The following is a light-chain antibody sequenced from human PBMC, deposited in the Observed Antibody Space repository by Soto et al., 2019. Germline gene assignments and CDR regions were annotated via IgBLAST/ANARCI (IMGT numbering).Light chain of an antibody. V-gene: IGLV2-8*01. Sequence: QSALAQPPSASGSPGQSVTISCTGSGSDIGAYNFVSWYQQHPGKAPKLMIFGVTERPSGVPDRFSGSKSGNTASLTVSGLQADDEVIYYSDSYAGRIVWVFGGGTKVTVL. J-gene: IGLJ3*02. CDR2: GVT. CDR3: DSYAGRIVWV. CDR1: GSDIGAYNF.